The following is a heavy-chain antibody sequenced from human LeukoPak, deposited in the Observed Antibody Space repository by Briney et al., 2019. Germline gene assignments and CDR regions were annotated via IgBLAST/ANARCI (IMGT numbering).Heavy chain of an antibody. V-gene: IGHV1-8*01. CDR2: MNPNSGNT. D-gene: IGHD6-19*01. Sequence: GASVKVSRKASGYTFTSCDINWVRQATAQGLGWMGWMNPNSGNTGYGQSFQGRITMTRDISIDTAYMELSNLTSEDTAIYYCTRGSSGRRDNWGQGTLVTVSA. CDR1: GYTFTSCD. J-gene: IGHJ4*02. CDR3: TRGSSGRRDN.